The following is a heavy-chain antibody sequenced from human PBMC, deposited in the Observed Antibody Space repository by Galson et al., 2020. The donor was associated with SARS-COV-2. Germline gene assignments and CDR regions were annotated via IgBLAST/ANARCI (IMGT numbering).Heavy chain of an antibody. D-gene: IGHD3-3*01. V-gene: IGHV4-30-4*01. CDR1: GGSISSGDYY. CDR2: IYYSGST. CDR3: ARGGRFLEWLLSVNYYYYMDV. J-gene: IGHJ6*03. Sequence: SETLSLTCTVSGGSISSGDYYWSWIHQPPGKGLEWIGYIYYSGSTYYNPSLKSRVTISVDTSKNQFSLKLSSVTAADTAVYYCARGGRFLEWLLSVNYYYYMDVWGKGTTVTVSS.